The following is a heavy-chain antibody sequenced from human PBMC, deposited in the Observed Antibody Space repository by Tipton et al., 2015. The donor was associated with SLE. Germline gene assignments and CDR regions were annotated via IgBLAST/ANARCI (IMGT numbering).Heavy chain of an antibody. CDR3: ARKMGSGYYLDC. J-gene: IGHJ4*02. V-gene: IGHV3-23*03. Sequence: GSLRLSCAASGFTFSSYAMSWVRQAPGKGLEWVSVIYSGGSSTYYADSVKGRFTISRDNSKNTLYLQMNSLRAEDTAVYYCARKMGSGYYLDCWGQGTLVTVSS. D-gene: IGHD3-3*01. CDR2: IYSGGSST. CDR1: GFTFSSYA.